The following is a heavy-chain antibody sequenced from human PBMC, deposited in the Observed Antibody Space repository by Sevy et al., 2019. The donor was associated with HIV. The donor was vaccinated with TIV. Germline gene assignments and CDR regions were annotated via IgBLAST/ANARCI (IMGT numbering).Heavy chain of an antibody. CDR1: GGSFSGYY. D-gene: IGHD3-3*01. CDR2: INHSGST. J-gene: IGHJ4*02. Sequence: SETLSLTCAVYGGSFSGYYWSWIRQPPGKGLEWIGDINHSGSTNYNPSLKSRVTISVDTSKNQFSLKLSSVTAADTAVYYCASSGRLEYYDFWSGYFDYWGQGTLVTVSS. CDR3: ASSGRLEYYDFWSGYFDY. V-gene: IGHV4-34*01.